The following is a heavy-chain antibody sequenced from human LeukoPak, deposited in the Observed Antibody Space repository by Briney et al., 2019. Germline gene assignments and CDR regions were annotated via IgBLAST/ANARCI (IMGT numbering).Heavy chain of an antibody. V-gene: IGHV3-11*01. Sequence: GGSLSLSCAASGFTFSDYYMSWIRQAPGKGLEWVPYISSSGSTIYYADSVKGRFTISRDNAKNSLYLQMNSLRAEDTALYYCARVNYDILTGYSWGGDYWGQGTLVTVSS. CDR3: ARVNYDILTGYSWGGDY. CDR1: GFTFSDYY. D-gene: IGHD3-9*01. CDR2: ISSSGSTI. J-gene: IGHJ4*02.